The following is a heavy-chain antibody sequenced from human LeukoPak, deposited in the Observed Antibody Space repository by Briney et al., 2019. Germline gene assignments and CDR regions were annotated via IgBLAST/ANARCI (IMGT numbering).Heavy chain of an antibody. V-gene: IGHV6-1*01. CDR3: ARGAVGQHGSKGDVFDI. D-gene: IGHD1-1*01. Sequence: KASQTLSLTCAISGDSVSSKSAAWNWIRQSPSRGLEWLGRTYYRSKWYDDYAVSLKSRITINPDAPKNQFSLHLNSVTPEDTAVYYCARGAVGQHGSKGDVFDIWGQGTMVTVSS. J-gene: IGHJ3*02. CDR2: TYYRSKWYD. CDR1: GDSVSSKSAA.